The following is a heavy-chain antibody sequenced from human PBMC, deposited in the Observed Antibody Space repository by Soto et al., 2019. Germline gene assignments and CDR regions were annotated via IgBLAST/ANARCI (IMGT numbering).Heavy chain of an antibody. J-gene: IGHJ3*02. D-gene: IGHD3-3*02. CDR3: ARTRHFRSGNDDFDI. V-gene: IGHV4-61*08. CDR1: GFSGIRFVYH. Sequence: PWDTLSLTCAFCGFSGIRFVYHLGFIRQPPWKGLEWIVYMYYIWSTNYNPSLKSRVTISLDTSKNQFSLKLSSVTAADTAVYFCARTRHFRSGNDDFDIWGQGTMV. CDR2: MYYIWST.